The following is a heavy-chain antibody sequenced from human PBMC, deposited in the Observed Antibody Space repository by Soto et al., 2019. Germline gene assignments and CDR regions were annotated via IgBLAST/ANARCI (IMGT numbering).Heavy chain of an antibody. J-gene: IGHJ4*02. D-gene: IGHD6-13*01. CDR1: GFTLNNYG. CDR2: ISPNGQGI. V-gene: IGHV3-23*01. CDR3: AKDRGYPRDYFHY. Sequence: EVQLLESGGGLVQPGGSLRLSCAASGFTLNNYGMSWVRQAPGKGLEWVSAISPNGQGIYYADSVKGRFIISKDNSKHTVFLHMDSLTADDTAVYYCAKDRGYPRDYFHYWGQGTLVTVSS.